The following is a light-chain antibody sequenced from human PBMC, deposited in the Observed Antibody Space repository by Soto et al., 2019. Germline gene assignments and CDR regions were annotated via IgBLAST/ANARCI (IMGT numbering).Light chain of an antibody. CDR1: QTVNNNY. V-gene: IGKV3-20*01. CDR2: GAS. CDR3: QQYGTPQYI. Sequence: EIVLTQSPGTLSLSPGEGATLSCRASQTVNNNYLAWYQQKPGQAPRLLIYGASNRAAGIPDRFSGSGSGADFTLTISRLEPEEFAVYYCQQYGTPQYIFGQGTKLEIK. J-gene: IGKJ2*01.